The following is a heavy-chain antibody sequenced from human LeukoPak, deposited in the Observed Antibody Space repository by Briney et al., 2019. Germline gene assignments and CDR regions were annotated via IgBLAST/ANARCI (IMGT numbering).Heavy chain of an antibody. CDR2: ITATGDTA. CDR1: GFTFTKCA. Sequence: GGSLRLSCVASGFTFTKCAMSWIRQAPGKGLEWVAIITATGDTAYYADSVKGRLTISRDNSRNTVYMQMDSLRAEDTAIYYCAGDRNSDWYSPLDYWGQGSQVTVSS. J-gene: IGHJ4*02. V-gene: IGHV3-23*01. CDR3: AGDRNSDWYSPLDY. D-gene: IGHD6-19*01.